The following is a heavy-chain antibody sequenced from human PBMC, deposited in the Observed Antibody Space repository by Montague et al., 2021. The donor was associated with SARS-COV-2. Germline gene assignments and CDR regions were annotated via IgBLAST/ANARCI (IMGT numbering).Heavy chain of an antibody. CDR2: INHSGST. J-gene: IGHJ6*02. CDR1: GGSFSTYY. Sequence: SQTLSLTCAVYGGSFSTYYWSWIRQPPGKGLEWIGEINHSGSTNYNPSLKSRVTISVDTSKNQFSLKLSSVTAADTAVYYCARVRGVSLIFGAYYHYGMDVWGQGTTVTVSS. V-gene: IGHV4-34*01. CDR3: ARVRGVSLIFGAYYHYGMDV. D-gene: IGHD3-10*01.